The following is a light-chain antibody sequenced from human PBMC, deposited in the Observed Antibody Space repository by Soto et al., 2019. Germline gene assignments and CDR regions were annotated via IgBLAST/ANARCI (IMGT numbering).Light chain of an antibody. Sequence: DIQMTQSPATLSASVGDRVTITCRASQTITTSLAWYQQKPGKAPKLLIYKASSLESGVPSRFSGSGSGPEFPLTISSLQPDDFATYYCQQYDSYSLRTFGQGTKVEI. V-gene: IGKV1-5*03. J-gene: IGKJ1*01. CDR2: KAS. CDR3: QQYDSYSLRT. CDR1: QTITTS.